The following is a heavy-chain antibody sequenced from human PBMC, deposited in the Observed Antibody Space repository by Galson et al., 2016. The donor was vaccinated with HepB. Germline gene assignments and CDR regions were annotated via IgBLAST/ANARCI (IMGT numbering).Heavy chain of an antibody. D-gene: IGHD3-10*01. CDR2: ISSAGTNT. CDR3: AKAHSPQGGFGDFFHHYYGMDV. Sequence: SLRLSCAASGFTFRSYDMHWVRQPPGKGLEWVSVISSAGTNTYYTDSVKGRFTISRDNSKSTVFLQIDSLRAEDTAVYYCAKAHSPQGGFGDFFHHYYGMDVWGQGTTVSVS. J-gene: IGHJ6*02. CDR1: GFTFRSYD. V-gene: IGHV3-30*18.